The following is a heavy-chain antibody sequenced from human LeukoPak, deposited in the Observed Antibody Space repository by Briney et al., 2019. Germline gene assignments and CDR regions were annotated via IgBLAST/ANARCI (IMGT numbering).Heavy chain of an antibody. Sequence: SGPTLVNPTQTLTLTCAFSGFSFSTSGVGVGWIRQPPGKALEWLALLYWDGDSRYSLSLKNRLTITKYTSKNQVVLRMINMDPVDTATYFCAHSLGRRKDYYYMDVWGKGTTVTVSS. CDR2: LYWDGDS. CDR3: AHSLGRRKDYYYMDV. CDR1: GFSFSTSGVG. J-gene: IGHJ6*03. D-gene: IGHD7-27*01. V-gene: IGHV2-5*02.